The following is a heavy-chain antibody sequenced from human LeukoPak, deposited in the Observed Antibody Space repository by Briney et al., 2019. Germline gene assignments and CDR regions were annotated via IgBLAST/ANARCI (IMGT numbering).Heavy chain of an antibody. CDR1: GFTFNSYA. J-gene: IGHJ6*02. V-gene: IGHV3-30-3*01. Sequence: GGSLRLSCAASGFTFNSYALHWVRQAPGKGLEWVAVTSYDGNNKYYAESVKGRFTISRDNSKSMLYLQMNSLRPEDTAVYYCARGSSSPYYYGMDVWGQGTTVTVSS. CDR3: ARGSSSPYYYGMDV. CDR2: TSYDGNNK. D-gene: IGHD6-13*01.